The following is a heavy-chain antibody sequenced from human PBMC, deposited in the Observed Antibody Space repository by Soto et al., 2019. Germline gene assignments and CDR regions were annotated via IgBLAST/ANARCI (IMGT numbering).Heavy chain of an antibody. J-gene: IGHJ4*02. CDR3: AKVLWARDLNYFDY. CDR2: IYSGGST. Sequence: EVQLVESGGGLIQPGGSLRLSCAASGLTVSSNYMNWVRQAPGKGLEWVSVIYSGGSTFYADSVKGRFTISRDNSNNTLYLQMNSLRAEDTAVYYCAKVLWARDLNYFDYWGLGTLVTVSS. V-gene: IGHV3-53*01. CDR1: GLTVSSNY. D-gene: IGHD2-21*01.